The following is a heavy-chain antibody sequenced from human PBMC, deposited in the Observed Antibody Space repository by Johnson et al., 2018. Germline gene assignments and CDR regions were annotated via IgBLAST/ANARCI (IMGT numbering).Heavy chain of an antibody. CDR1: GYDFTGYW. CDR3: VGFSSPTFTGSCLDP. J-gene: IGHJ5*02. Sequence: VQLVQSGAEVKKPGESLKISCKGSGYDFTGYWIGWVRQMPGKGLEWLGIIYPYNSDTRYSPSFQGQVTISADRSINTAFLQWSSLKAPDTALYYCVGFSSPTFTGSCLDPWGQGTLVTVSS. CDR2: IYPYNSDT. D-gene: IGHD2-15*01. V-gene: IGHV5-51*03.